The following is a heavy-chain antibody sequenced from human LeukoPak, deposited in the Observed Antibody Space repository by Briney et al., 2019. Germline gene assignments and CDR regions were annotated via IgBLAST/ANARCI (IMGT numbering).Heavy chain of an antibody. CDR1: GFTFSNYW. J-gene: IGHJ4*02. Sequence: GGSLRLSCAASGFTFSNYWMSWVRQAPGKGLEWVANIKKDGSEKYYVDSVKGRFTISRDNAKNSLYLQMNSVRGEDTAVYYCARLADYWGQGILVTVSS. CDR2: IKKDGSEK. V-gene: IGHV3-7*03. CDR3: ARLADY.